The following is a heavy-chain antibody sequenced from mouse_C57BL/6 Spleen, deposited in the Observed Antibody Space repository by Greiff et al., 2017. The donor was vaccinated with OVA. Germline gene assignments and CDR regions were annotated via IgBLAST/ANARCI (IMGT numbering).Heavy chain of an antibody. D-gene: IGHD2-5*01. Sequence: VKLMESGPGLVQPSQSLSITCTVSGFSLTSYGVHWVRQSPGKGLEWLGVIWSGGSTDYNAAFISRLSISKDNSKSQVFFKMNSLLADDTAIYYCAIYSNYEAWFAYWGQGTLVTVSA. CDR2: IWSGGST. CDR1: GFSLTSYG. CDR3: AIYSNYEAWFAY. V-gene: IGHV2-2*01. J-gene: IGHJ3*01.